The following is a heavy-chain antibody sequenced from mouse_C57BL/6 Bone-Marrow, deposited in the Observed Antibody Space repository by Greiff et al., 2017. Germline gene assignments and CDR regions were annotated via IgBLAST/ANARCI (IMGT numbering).Heavy chain of an antibody. J-gene: IGHJ1*03. CDR2: INPGSGGT. CDR1: GYAFTNYL. Sequence: VQLQQSGAELVRPGTSVKVSCKASGYAFTNYLIEWVKQRPGQGLEWIGVINPGSGGTNYNEKFKGKATLTADKSSSTAYMQLSSLTSEDSAVYFCARARGPWGTVTTVTVSS. V-gene: IGHV1-54*01. CDR3: ARARGP.